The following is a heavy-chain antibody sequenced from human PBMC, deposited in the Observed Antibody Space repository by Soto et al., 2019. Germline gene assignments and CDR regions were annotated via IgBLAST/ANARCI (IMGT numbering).Heavy chain of an antibody. J-gene: IGHJ6*02. CDR3: ARDSEYYYDSSGYFSVGGYGMDV. V-gene: IGHV1-18*04. D-gene: IGHD3-22*01. Sequence: QVQLVQSGAEVKKPGASVKVSCKASGYTFTSYGISWVRQAPGQGLEWMGWISAYNGNTNYAQKLQGRVTMTTDTSTSTAYLELRSLRSDDTAVYYCARDSEYYYDSSGYFSVGGYGMDVWGQGTTATVSS. CDR1: GYTFTSYG. CDR2: ISAYNGNT.